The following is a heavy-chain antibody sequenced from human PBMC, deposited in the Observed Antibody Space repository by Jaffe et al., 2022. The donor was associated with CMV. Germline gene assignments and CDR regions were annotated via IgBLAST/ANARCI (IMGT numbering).Heavy chain of an antibody. D-gene: IGHD1-26*01. V-gene: IGHV3-21*01. CDR2: ISSSSSYI. CDR3: ARDFEVGADRFDY. CDR1: GFTFSSYS. J-gene: IGHJ4*02. Sequence: EVQLVESGGGLVKPGGSLRLSCAASGFTFSSYSMNWVRQAPGKGLEWVSSISSSSSYIYYADSVKGRFTISRDNAKNSLYLQMNSLRAEDTAVYYCARDFEVGADRFDYWGQGTLVTVSS.